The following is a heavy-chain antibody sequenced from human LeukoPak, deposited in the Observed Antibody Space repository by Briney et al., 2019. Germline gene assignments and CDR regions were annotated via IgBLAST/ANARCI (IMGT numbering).Heavy chain of an antibody. V-gene: IGHV3-7*01. Sequence: GGSLRLSCSVSGFSFSNYWMSWVRQAPGKGLEWVASINEDGSQKQYVDSVKGRFTISRDNDKNSLYLQVNSLRAEDTAVYYCAKDIGGGYSSGWYPYYFDYWGQGTLVTVSS. CDR1: GFSFSNYW. CDR2: INEDGSQK. CDR3: AKDIGGGYSSGWYPYYFDY. D-gene: IGHD6-19*01. J-gene: IGHJ4*02.